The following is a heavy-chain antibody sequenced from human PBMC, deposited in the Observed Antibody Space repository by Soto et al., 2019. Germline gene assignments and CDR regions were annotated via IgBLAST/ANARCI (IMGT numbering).Heavy chain of an antibody. V-gene: IGHV4-30-2*01. Sequence: SETLSLTCAVSGGSISSGGYSWSWIRQPPGKGLEWIGYIYHSGSTYYNPSLKSRVTISVDRSKNQFSLKLSSATAADTAVYYCARSRGGNSVYFDYWGQGTLVTVSS. D-gene: IGHD2-15*01. CDR3: ARSRGGNSVYFDY. CDR2: IYHSGST. CDR1: GGSISSGGYS. J-gene: IGHJ4*02.